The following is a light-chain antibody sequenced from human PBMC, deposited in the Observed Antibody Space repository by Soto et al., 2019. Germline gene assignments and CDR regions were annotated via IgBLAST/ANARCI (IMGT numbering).Light chain of an antibody. Sequence: QSALTQPASVSGSPGQSITISCTGSSSDGGTYNLVSWYQQHPGEAPKLMIYEGSKRPSGVSNRFSGSKSGNTASLTISGLQAEDEADYYCCSYAGSTTFEVFGGGTKLTVL. V-gene: IGLV2-23*03. CDR3: CSYAGSTTFEV. CDR1: SSDGGTYNL. CDR2: EGS. J-gene: IGLJ2*01.